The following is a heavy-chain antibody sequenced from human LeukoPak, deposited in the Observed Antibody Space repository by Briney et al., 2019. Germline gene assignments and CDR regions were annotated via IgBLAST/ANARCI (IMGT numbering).Heavy chain of an antibody. V-gene: IGHV3-7*01. CDR3: ARGRSLMI. Sequence: GGSLRLSCAASEFTFSSYWMSWVRQAPGKGLEWVANIKQDGSEKYYVDSVKGRFTISRDNAKNSLYLQMNSLRAEDTAVYYCARGRSLMIWGQGTLVTVSS. J-gene: IGHJ4*02. CDR2: IKQDGSEK. D-gene: IGHD3-16*01. CDR1: EFTFSSYW.